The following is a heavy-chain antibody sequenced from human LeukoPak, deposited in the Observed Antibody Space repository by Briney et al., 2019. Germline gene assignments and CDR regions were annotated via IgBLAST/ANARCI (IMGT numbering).Heavy chain of an antibody. CDR3: AKDQDSSSWFGLYYYYYGMDV. Sequence: PGRSLRLSCAASGFTFSSYGMHWVRQAPGKGLEWVAVISYDGSNKYYADSVKGRFTISRDNSKNTLYLQMNSLRAEDTAVYYCAKDQDSSSWFGLYYYYYGMDVWGQGTTVTVSS. V-gene: IGHV3-30*18. CDR1: GFTFSSYG. J-gene: IGHJ6*02. D-gene: IGHD6-13*01. CDR2: ISYDGSNK.